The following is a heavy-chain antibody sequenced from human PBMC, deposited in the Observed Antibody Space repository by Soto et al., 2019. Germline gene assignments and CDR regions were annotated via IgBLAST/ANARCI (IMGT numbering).Heavy chain of an antibody. J-gene: IGHJ6*02. D-gene: IGHD1-26*01. Sequence: QVQLVQSGPEVRKPGSSVRVSCKASGGSFPDFAVSWVRQAPGKGLEWMGGIIPLSTPPHYAQRFQARVTITAAVSTTTSHADPTRLTYDDTAVYCCAITPGGSHHALSLVAMWCQGTTVTASS. V-gene: IGHV1-69*01. CDR1: GGSFPDFA. CDR2: IIPLSTPP. CDR3: AITPGGSHHALSLVAM.